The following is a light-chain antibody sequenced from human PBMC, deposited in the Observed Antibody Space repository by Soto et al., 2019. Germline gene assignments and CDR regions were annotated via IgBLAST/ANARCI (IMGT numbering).Light chain of an antibody. CDR1: QSLSGW. CDR3: QQYSSYSHT. V-gene: IGKV1-5*01. Sequence: DIQMTQSPSTLSASVGDRVIITCRASQSLSGWLAWYQQKPGKAPKLLIYDASSLESGVPSRFSGSGSGTEFTLTISSLQPDDFATYYCQQYSSYSHTFGQGTRLEIK. J-gene: IGKJ5*01. CDR2: DAS.